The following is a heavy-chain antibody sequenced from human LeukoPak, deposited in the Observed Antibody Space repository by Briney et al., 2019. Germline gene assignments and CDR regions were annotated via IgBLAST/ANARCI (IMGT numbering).Heavy chain of an antibody. CDR2: VGGSGGAT. V-gene: IGHV3-23*01. J-gene: IGHJ6*03. D-gene: IGHD1-1*01. Sequence: GRSLRLSCAASGFTFNNYAMSWVRQAPGLGLEWLSYVGGSGGATYYAASVKGRFTISRDNSKNTVYLQMGSLRAEDTAVYYCAKNRGGTYKYYMDVWGNGTTVTVCS. CDR3: AKNRGGTYKYYMDV. CDR1: GFTFNNYA.